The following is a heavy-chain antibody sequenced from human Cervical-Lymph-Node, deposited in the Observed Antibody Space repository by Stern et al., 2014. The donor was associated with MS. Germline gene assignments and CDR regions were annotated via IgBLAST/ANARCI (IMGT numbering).Heavy chain of an antibody. CDR1: GYTFTSYG. D-gene: IGHD2-15*01. CDR2: TSAYKGNT. CDR3: ARGLLGSENAFDI. J-gene: IGHJ3*02. V-gene: IGHV1-18*01. Sequence: QVQLLEPGAEVKKPGDSVKVSCNASGYTFTSYGISLVRQAPGQGIEWMGWTSAYKGNTNYAQKLQGRVTMTTDTATITAYMELRSLRSDDTAVYYCARGLLGSENAFDIWGQGTMVTVSS.